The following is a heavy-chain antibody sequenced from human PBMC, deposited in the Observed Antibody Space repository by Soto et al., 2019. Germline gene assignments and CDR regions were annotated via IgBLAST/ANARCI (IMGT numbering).Heavy chain of an antibody. Sequence: QVQLVQSGAEVKKPGASVKVSCKASGYTFTSYDINWVRQATGQGLEWMGWMNPNSGNTGYAQKFQGRVTMTRNTSISTAYMELSSLRSEDTAVYYCARVFYYGSGSSVGWFDPWGQGTLVTVSS. J-gene: IGHJ5*02. D-gene: IGHD3-10*01. CDR1: GYTFTSYD. CDR2: MNPNSGNT. V-gene: IGHV1-8*01. CDR3: ARVFYYGSGSSVGWFDP.